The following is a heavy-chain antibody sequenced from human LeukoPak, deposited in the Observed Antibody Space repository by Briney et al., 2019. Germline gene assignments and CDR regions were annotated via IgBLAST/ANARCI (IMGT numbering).Heavy chain of an antibody. CDR2: INHSGST. Sequence: SETLSLTCAVYGGSFSDYYWSRIRQPPGKGLEWIGEINHSGSTNYNPSLKSRVTISVDTSKNQFSLKLSSVTAADTAVYYCAREYSSSSGLGYWGQGTLVTVSS. D-gene: IGHD6-6*01. J-gene: IGHJ4*02. CDR3: AREYSSSSGLGY. V-gene: IGHV4-34*01. CDR1: GGSFSDYY.